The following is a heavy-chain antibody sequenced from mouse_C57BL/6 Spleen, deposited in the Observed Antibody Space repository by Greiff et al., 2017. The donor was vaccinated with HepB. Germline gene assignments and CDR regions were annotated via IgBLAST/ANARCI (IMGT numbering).Heavy chain of an antibody. J-gene: IGHJ3*01. CDR3: ARDGGYYYGSSYVDWFAY. CDR1: GYAFSSYW. D-gene: IGHD1-1*01. V-gene: IGHV1-80*01. CDR2: IYPGDGDT. Sequence: VQLQQSGAELVKPGASVKISCKASGYAFSSYWMNWVKQRPGKGLEWIGQIYPGDGDTNYNGKFKGKATLTADKSSSTAYMQLSSLTSEDSAVYFCARDGGYYYGSSYVDWFAYWGQGTLVTVSA.